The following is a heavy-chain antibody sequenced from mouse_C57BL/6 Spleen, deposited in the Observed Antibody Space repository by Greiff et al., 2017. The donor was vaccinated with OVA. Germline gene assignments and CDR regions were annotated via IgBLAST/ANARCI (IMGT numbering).Heavy chain of an antibody. CDR2: IYPGDGDT. Sequence: QVQLQQSGAELVKPGASVKISCKASGYAFSSYWMNWVKQRPGKGLEGIGQIYPGDGDTNYNGKFKGKATLTADKSSSTAYMQLSSLTSEDSAVYFCAREGGLPYYFDYWGQGTTLTVSS. D-gene: IGHD2-4*01. CDR1: GYAFSSYW. CDR3: AREGGLPYYFDY. V-gene: IGHV1-80*01. J-gene: IGHJ2*01.